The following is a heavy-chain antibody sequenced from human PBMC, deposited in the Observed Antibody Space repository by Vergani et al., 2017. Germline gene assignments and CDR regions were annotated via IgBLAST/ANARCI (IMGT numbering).Heavy chain of an antibody. Sequence: QITLKESGPTLVKPTQTQTLPCTFSVFSLNTRGVSVAWIRKPPGRALDGLALIYWNDDQHYSPSLNNRVTITKDTSKNQVVLKLTNMDYVDTRTYYRVYRNTHCGTTLCFFPFYYYYYLGLLGKGTTGPVSS. CDR1: VFSLNTRGVS. J-gene: IGHJ6*03. CDR3: VYRNTHCGTTLCFFPFYYYYYLGL. V-gene: IGHV2-5*04. D-gene: IGHD1-7*01. CDR2: IYWNDDQ.